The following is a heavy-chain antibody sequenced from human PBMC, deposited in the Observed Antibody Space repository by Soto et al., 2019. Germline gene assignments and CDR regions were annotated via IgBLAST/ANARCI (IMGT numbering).Heavy chain of an antibody. CDR3: AKDGSPTVVTLDY. CDR2: ISYDGSNK. Sequence: QVQLVESGGGVVQPGRSLRLSCAASGFTFSSYGMHWVRQAPGKGLEWVAVISYDGSNKYYADSVKGRFTISRDNSKNTLYLQMNSLRAEDTAVDYCAKDGSPTVVTLDYWGQGTLVTVSS. D-gene: IGHD4-17*01. J-gene: IGHJ4*02. CDR1: GFTFSSYG. V-gene: IGHV3-30*18.